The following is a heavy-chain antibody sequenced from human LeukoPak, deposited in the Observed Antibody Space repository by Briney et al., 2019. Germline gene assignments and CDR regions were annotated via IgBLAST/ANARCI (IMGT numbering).Heavy chain of an antibody. CDR3: ARIGYYYYYMDV. V-gene: IGHV4-39*07. CDR1: GGSISSSSYY. CDR2: IYYSGST. J-gene: IGHJ6*03. Sequence: SEILSLTCTVSGGSISSSSYYWGWIRQPPGKGLEWIGSIYYSGSTYYNPSLKSRVTISVDTSKNQFSLKLSSVTAADTAVYYCARIGYYYYYMDVWGKGTTVTVSS.